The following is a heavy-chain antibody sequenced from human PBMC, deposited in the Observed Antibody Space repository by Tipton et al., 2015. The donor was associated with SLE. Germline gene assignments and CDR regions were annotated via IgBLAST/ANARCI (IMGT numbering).Heavy chain of an antibody. CDR3: TLYGDYPEAFDY. CDR1: GGSISSNNYY. Sequence: TLSLTCTVSGGSISSNNYYWGWIRQPPGKGLEWIGSNYYSGSTYYSPSLKSRLAISLDTSKNQFSLKLYSVTAADTAVYYRTLYGDYPEAFDYWGQGTLVTVSS. D-gene: IGHD4-17*01. V-gene: IGHV4-39*01. CDR2: NYYSGST. J-gene: IGHJ4*02.